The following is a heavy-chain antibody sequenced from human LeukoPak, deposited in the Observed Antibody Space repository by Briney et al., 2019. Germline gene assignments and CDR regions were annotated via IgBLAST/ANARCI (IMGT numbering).Heavy chain of an antibody. V-gene: IGHV3-30-3*01. Sequence: PGGSLRLSCAASGFTFRSYAMHWVRQAPGKGLEWVAVISYDGSNKYYADSVKGRFTISRDNSKNTLYLQMNSLRAEDTAVYYCAACYYDSSGYYSHYYGMDVWGQGTTVTVSS. CDR2: ISYDGSNK. CDR1: GFTFRSYA. J-gene: IGHJ6*02. CDR3: AACYYDSSGYYSHYYGMDV. D-gene: IGHD3-22*01.